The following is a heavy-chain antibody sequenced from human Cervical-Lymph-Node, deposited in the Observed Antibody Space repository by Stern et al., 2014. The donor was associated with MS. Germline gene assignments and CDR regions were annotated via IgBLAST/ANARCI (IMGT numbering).Heavy chain of an antibody. V-gene: IGHV3-9*01. Sequence: QLVESGGDFVQPGRSLRLSCSASGFTFDDYTMHWVRQVPGKGLEWVSGISWSGVTVGYADSVKGRFTISRDNVNNSLYLQMNSLTAEDTAFYYCAKSFGVTIFGGGMDVWGQGTTVTVSS. D-gene: IGHD3-16*01. CDR3: AKSFGVTIFGGGMDV. J-gene: IGHJ6*02. CDR2: ISWSGVTV. CDR1: GFTFDDYT.